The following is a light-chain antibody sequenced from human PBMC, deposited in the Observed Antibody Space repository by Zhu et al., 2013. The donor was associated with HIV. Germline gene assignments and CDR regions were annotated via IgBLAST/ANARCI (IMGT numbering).Light chain of an antibody. Sequence: YEVTQPPSVSVSPGQTASITCSGDKLGEKYVSWYQQKPGQSPVLIIYQDTKRPSGIPERFSGFNSGSTATLTISGTQAMDEADYYCQTWDTRGVFGGGTKLTVL. CDR3: QTWDTRGV. CDR1: KLGEKY. CDR2: QDT. J-gene: IGLJ3*02. V-gene: IGLV3-1*01.